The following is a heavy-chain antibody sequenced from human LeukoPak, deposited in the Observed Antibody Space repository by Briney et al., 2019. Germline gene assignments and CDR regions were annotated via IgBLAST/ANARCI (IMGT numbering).Heavy chain of an antibody. CDR2: FDPEDGET. CDR1: GYTLTELS. D-gene: IGHD3-3*01. J-gene: IGHJ4*02. V-gene: IGHV1-24*01. Sequence: ASVKVSCKVSGYTLTELSMHWVRQAPGKGLEWMGGFDPEDGETIYAQKSQGRVTMTEDTSTDTAYMELSSLRSEDTAVYYCATGLSGYYDFWSGYYFWGQGTLVTVSS. CDR3: ATGLSGYYDFWSGYYF.